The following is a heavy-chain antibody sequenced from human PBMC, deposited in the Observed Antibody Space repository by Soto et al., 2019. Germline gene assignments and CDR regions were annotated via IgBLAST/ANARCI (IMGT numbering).Heavy chain of an antibody. CDR2: ISYSGST. J-gene: IGHJ5*02. Sequence: SETLSLTCTVSSDSISSYYWSWIRQPPGKRLEWIGYISYSGSTDYNPSLKSRVTMSVDTSKNQFSLRLSSVTAADTAIYYCATRITVFGLLIPPFDPWGQGTQVTVSS. D-gene: IGHD3-3*01. CDR1: SDSISSYY. CDR3: ATRITVFGLLIPPFDP. V-gene: IGHV4-59*03.